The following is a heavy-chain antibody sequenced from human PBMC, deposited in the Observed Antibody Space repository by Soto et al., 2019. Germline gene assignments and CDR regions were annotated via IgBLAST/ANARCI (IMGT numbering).Heavy chain of an antibody. CDR1: GGSISSNY. J-gene: IGHJ4*02. CDR2: VYNSGST. Sequence: SETLSLSCTVSGGSISSNYWTWIRQPPGKGLEWIGYVYNSGSTNYNPSLKSRVTISEDTSKSQFSLRVNSMTAADTAVYYCARYRREAVAGYTLDNWGQGILVTVSS. V-gene: IGHV4-59*01. D-gene: IGHD6-13*01. CDR3: ARYRREAVAGYTLDN.